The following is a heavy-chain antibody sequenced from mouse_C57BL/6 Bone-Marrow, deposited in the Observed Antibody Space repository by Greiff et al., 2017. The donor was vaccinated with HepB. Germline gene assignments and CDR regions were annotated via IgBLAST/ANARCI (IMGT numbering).Heavy chain of an antibody. V-gene: IGHV5-16*01. CDR1: GFTFSDYY. J-gene: IGHJ3*01. D-gene: IGHD1-1*01. Sequence: EVQVVESEGGLVQPGSSMKLSCTASGFTFSDYYMAWVRQVPEKGLEWVANINYDGSSTYYLDSLKSRFIISRDNAKNILYLQMSSLKSEDTATYYCARAYGSSFAWFAYWGQGTLVTVSA. CDR3: ARAYGSSFAWFAY. CDR2: INYDGSST.